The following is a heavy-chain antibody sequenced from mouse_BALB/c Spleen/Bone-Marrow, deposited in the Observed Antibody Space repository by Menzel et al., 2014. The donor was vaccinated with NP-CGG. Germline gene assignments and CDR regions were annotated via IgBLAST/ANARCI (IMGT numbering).Heavy chain of an antibody. Sequence: QVQLQQSGPDLVRPGTSVKMSCKASGYTFTSYWMHWVKQRPGQGLEWIGMIDPSNSDTRLNQKFKDKATLNVDKFTNTAYMQYSSLSSEDSAVYYCARRTLAMDYWGQGTSVTVSS. V-gene: IGHV1-59*01. CDR1: GYTFTSYW. CDR2: IDPSNSDT. CDR3: ARRTLAMDY. J-gene: IGHJ4*01.